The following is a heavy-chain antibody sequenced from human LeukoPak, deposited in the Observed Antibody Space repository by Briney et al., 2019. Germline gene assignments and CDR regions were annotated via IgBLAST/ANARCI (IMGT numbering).Heavy chain of an antibody. CDR2: IRGSGDYT. D-gene: IGHD5-12*01. V-gene: IGHV3-23*01. CDR3: ASISGYDFEGAFDI. J-gene: IGHJ3*02. CDR1: GFTFSNYA. Sequence: GGSLRLSCAASGFTFSNYAMSWVRQAPGKGLEWVSAIRGSGDYTYYAASVKGRFTISRDNAKNSLYLQMNSLRAEDTAVYYCASISGYDFEGAFDIWGQGTMVTVSS.